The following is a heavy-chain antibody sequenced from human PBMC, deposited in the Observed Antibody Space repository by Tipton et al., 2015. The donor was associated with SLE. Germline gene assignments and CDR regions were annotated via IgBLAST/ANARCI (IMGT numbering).Heavy chain of an antibody. D-gene: IGHD7-27*01. V-gene: IGHV4-34*01. CDR3: ARLWGDAFDI. CDR2: INHSGST. Sequence: TLSLTCAVYGGSFSGYYWSWIRQPPGKGLEWIGEINHSGSTYYNPSLKSRVTISVDTSKNQFSLKLSSVTAEDTAVYYCARLWGDAFDIWGQGTMVTVSS. CDR1: GGSFSGYY. J-gene: IGHJ3*02.